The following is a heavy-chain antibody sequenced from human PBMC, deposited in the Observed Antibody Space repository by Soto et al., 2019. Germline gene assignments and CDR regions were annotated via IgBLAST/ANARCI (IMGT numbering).Heavy chain of an antibody. V-gene: IGHV3-15*01. Sequence: EVQLVESGGGLVKPGESLRLSCEASGASFTNAWMNWVRQAPGKGLVWVGRIKTRIDSATTDYAAPVKGRFTISRDDSKNTLYLQMGSLKTEDTPVYYCTTEDPSWLRGLEYWGQGTLVTVSS. CDR3: TTEDPSWLRGLEY. CDR2: IKTRIDSATT. CDR1: GASFTNAW. D-gene: IGHD5-12*01. J-gene: IGHJ4*02.